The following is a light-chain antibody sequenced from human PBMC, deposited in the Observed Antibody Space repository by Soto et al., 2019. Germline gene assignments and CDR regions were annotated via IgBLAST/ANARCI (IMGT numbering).Light chain of an antibody. CDR2: ATS. CDR1: QGIGND. J-gene: IGKJ1*01. Sequence: AIEMTQSPSSLSASVGDRVTITYRASQGIGNDLGWYQQKPGKAPELLIYATSTLQSGVPSRFSGSGSGTDFTLTLSSLQPEDFATYYCLQDYIYPWTFGQGTKVEIK. CDR3: LQDYIYPWT. V-gene: IGKV1-6*01.